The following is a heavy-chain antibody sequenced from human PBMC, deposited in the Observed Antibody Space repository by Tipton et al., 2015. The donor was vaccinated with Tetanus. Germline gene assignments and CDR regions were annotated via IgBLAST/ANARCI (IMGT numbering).Heavy chain of an antibody. Sequence: TLSLTCTVSRGSVRSGDFQWSWIRQPPGKGLEWLAYVSNSGRTNSNYDLKDRITISQDTSKTQFSLKLTSVTAADTAVYYCARADYNLARKGPFDSWGQGAQVIVS. CDR2: VSNSGRT. V-gene: IGHV4-61*08. J-gene: IGHJ4*02. D-gene: IGHD5-12*01. CDR3: ARADYNLARKGPFDS. CDR1: RGSVRSGDFQ.